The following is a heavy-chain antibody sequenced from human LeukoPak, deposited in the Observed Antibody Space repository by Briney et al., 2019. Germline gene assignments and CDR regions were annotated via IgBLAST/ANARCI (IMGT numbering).Heavy chain of an antibody. Sequence: SETLSLTCTVSGGSISSYYWSWIRQPPGKGLEWIGYIYYSGSTNYNPSLKSRVTISVDTSKNQFSLKLSSVTAADTAVYYCARRSSSSKAFDIWGQGTMVTVSS. V-gene: IGHV4-59*01. D-gene: IGHD6-6*01. CDR2: IYYSGST. CDR1: GGSISSYY. J-gene: IGHJ3*02. CDR3: ARRSSSSKAFDI.